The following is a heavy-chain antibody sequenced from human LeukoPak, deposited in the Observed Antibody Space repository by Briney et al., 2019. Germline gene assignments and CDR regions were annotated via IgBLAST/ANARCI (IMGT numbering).Heavy chain of an antibody. V-gene: IGHV3-33*01. CDR2: IWYDGSNK. J-gene: IGHJ4*02. CDR3: ASGDYYDSSGRRAFDY. Sequence: GGSLRLSCAASGFTFSSYGMHWVRQAPGKGLEWVAVIWYDGSNKYYADSVKGRFTISRDNSKNTLYLQMNSLRAEDTAVYYCASGDYYDSSGRRAFDYWGQGTLVTVSS. D-gene: IGHD3-22*01. CDR1: GFTFSSYG.